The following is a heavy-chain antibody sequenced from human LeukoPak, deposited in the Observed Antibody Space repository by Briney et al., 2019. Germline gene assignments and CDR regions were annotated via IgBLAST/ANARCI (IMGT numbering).Heavy chain of an antibody. CDR1: GYTFTTYY. CDR3: ATYPSSSSSKAPGRHFDY. D-gene: IGHD6-6*01. Sequence: GASVKVSCKASGYTFTTYYIHWVRQAPGQGLEWLGIINPSGGSPTYAQKFQGRVTITADESTSTAYMELSSLRSEDTAVYYCATYPSSSSSKAPGRHFDYWGQGTLVTVSS. V-gene: IGHV1-46*01. J-gene: IGHJ4*02. CDR2: INPSGGSP.